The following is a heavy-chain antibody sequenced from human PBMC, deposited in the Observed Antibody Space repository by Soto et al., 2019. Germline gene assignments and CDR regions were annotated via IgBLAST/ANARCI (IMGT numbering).Heavy chain of an antibody. D-gene: IGHD4-17*01. CDR3: ERDNGDYGYYYYGMDV. Sequence: TVSGGSISSYYWSWIRQPPGKGLEWIGYIYYSGSTNYNPSLKSRVTISVDTSKNQFSLKLSSVTAADTAVYYCERDNGDYGYYYYGMDVWGQGTTVTVSS. V-gene: IGHV4-59*01. J-gene: IGHJ6*02. CDR1: GGSISSYY. CDR2: IYYSGST.